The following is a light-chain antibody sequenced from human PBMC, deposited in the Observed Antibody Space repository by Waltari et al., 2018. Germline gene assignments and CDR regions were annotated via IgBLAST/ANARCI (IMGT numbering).Light chain of an antibody. CDR3: QQYNDRPRT. V-gene: IGKV3-15*01. CDR2: AAS. J-gene: IGKJ1*01. Sequence: EIVMTQSPATLSVSPGERVTLSCRSSQSVSYNLAWYQQKPGQAPRLLIYAASTRATGIPARFSGNGSGSAFSLIISSLQSEDFAVYYCQQYNDRPRTFGQGTKVEIK. CDR1: QSVSYN.